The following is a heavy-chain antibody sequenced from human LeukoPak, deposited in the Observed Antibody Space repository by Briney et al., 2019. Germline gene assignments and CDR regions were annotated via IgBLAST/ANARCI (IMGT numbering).Heavy chain of an antibody. D-gene: IGHD5-12*01. J-gene: IGHJ4*02. V-gene: IGHV1-69*13. CDR2: IIPIFGTA. Sequence: ASVKVSCKASGGTFSSYAISWVRQAPGQGLEWMGGIIPIFGTANYAQKFQGRVTITADESTSTAYMELSSVTAADTAVYYCARWGISGYDHSDYWGQGTLVTVSS. CDR1: GGTFSSYA. CDR3: ARWGISGYDHSDY.